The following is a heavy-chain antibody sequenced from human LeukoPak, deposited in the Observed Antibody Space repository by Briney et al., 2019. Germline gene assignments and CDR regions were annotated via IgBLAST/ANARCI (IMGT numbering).Heavy chain of an antibody. J-gene: IGHJ3*02. Sequence: GGSLRLSCAASGFTFSNYYMSWIRQAPGKGLEWVAVISYDGSNKYYADSVKGRFTISRDNSKNTLYLQMNSLRAEDTAVYYCARELQWLVLSLGAFDIWGQGTMVTVSS. V-gene: IGHV3-30-3*01. CDR1: GFTFSNYY. CDR2: ISYDGSNK. D-gene: IGHD6-19*01. CDR3: ARELQWLVLSLGAFDI.